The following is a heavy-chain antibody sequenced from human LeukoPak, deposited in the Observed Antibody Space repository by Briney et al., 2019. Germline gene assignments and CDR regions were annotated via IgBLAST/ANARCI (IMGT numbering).Heavy chain of an antibody. V-gene: IGHV4-39*07. CDR2: IYYSGST. J-gene: IGHJ4*02. CDR1: GGSINNGGYY. CDR3: AREGRGGEAVAVFDY. D-gene: IGHD6-19*01. Sequence: SETLSLTCTVSGGSINNGGYYWGWIRQPPGKGLEWIGNIYYSGSTYYNPSLQNRVTISVDTSKNQFSLRLSSVTAADTAVYYCAREGRGGEAVAVFDYWGQGTLVTVSS.